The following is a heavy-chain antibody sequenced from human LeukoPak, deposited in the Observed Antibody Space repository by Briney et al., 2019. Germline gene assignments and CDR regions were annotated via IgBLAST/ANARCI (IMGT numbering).Heavy chain of an antibody. J-gene: IGHJ5*02. D-gene: IGHD3-22*01. Sequence: ASVKVSCKASGGTFSSYAISWVRQAPGQGLEWLGGIIPIFGTANYAQKFQGRVTITTDESTSTAYMELSSLRSEDTAVYYCASLYYYDSSGDEALGPWGQRTLVTVSS. CDR3: ASLYYYDSSGDEALGP. V-gene: IGHV1-69*05. CDR1: GGTFSSYA. CDR2: IIPIFGTA.